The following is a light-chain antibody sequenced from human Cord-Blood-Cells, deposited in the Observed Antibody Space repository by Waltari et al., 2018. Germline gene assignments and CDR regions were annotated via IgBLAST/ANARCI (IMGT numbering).Light chain of an antibody. CDR2: DVS. Sequence: QSALTQPRSVSGSPGQSVTISCTGTSSEVGGYNYVPWYQQHPGKAPKLMIYDVSKRPSGVPDRFSGSKSGNTASLTISGLQAEDEADYYCCSYAGSYTRVFGGGTKLTVL. CDR1: SSEVGGYNY. V-gene: IGLV2-11*01. J-gene: IGLJ3*02. CDR3: CSYAGSYTRV.